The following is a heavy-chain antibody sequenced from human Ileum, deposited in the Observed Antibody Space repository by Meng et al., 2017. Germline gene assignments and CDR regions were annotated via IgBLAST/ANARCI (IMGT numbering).Heavy chain of an antibody. J-gene: IGHJ4*02. Sequence: SETLSLTCTVSGGSISISDFVWAWIRQPPGKGLEWIGHITYSGSTYYNPSLKSRVTISVDTSKNQFFLKLTSVTAADTAVYYCGRGGSGKDYWGQGMVVTVPQ. V-gene: IGHV4-39*07. CDR2: ITYSGST. D-gene: IGHD1-26*01. CDR3: GRGGSGKDY. CDR1: GGSISISDFV.